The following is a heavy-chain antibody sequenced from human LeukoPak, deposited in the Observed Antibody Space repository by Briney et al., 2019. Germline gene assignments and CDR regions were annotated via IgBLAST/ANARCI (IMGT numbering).Heavy chain of an antibody. CDR2: MNPNSGNT. V-gene: IGHV1-8*03. Sequence: ASVKVSCKTSGYTFTSYDINWVRQATGQGLEWMGWMNPNSGNTGYAQKFQGRVTITRNTSISKAYMELSSLRSEDTAVYYCARAQSLTNYYYYYMDVWGKGTTVTVSS. J-gene: IGHJ6*03. CDR3: ARAQSLTNYYYYYMDV. CDR1: GYTFTSYD.